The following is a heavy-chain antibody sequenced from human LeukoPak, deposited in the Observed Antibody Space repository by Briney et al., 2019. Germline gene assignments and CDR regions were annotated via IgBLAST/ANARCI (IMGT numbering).Heavy chain of an antibody. CDR1: GGTFSSYA. Sequence: SVKVSCKASGGTFSSYAISWVRQAPGQGLEWMGGIIPIFGTANYAQKFQGRVTITTDESTSTAYMELSSLRSEDTAVYYCAGADFWSGSTAPGRYYYMDVWGKGTTVTVSS. D-gene: IGHD3-3*01. J-gene: IGHJ6*03. V-gene: IGHV1-69*05. CDR2: IIPIFGTA. CDR3: AGADFWSGSTAPGRYYYMDV.